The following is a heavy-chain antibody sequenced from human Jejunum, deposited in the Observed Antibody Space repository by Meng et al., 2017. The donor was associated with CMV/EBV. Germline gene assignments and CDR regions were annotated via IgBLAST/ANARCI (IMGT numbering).Heavy chain of an antibody. J-gene: IGHJ6*02. Sequence: SSSGHYWGWIRQPPGKGLEWIGSIYYTGRAYYNPSLKSRVTISVDTSKNQFSLRVNSVTAADTAVYYCARGLTGPEYYYNAMDVWGQGTTVTVSS. CDR1: SSSGHY. V-gene: IGHV4-39*07. D-gene: IGHD4-11*01. CDR2: IYYTGRA. CDR3: ARGLTGPEYYYNAMDV.